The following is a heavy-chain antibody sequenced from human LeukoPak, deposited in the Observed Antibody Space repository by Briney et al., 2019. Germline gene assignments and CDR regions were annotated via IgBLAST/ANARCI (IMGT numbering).Heavy chain of an antibody. CDR1: GGTFSSYA. CDR3: AREEKGTVTTDLADYYYGMDV. CDR2: IIPIFGTA. D-gene: IGHD4-17*01. J-gene: IGHJ6*02. V-gene: IGHV1-69*13. Sequence: ASVKVSCKASGGTFSSYAISWVRQAPGQGLEWMGGIIPIFGTANYAQKFQGRVTITADESTSTAYMELSSLRSEDTAVYYCAREEKGTVTTDLADYYYGMDVWGQGTTVTVSS.